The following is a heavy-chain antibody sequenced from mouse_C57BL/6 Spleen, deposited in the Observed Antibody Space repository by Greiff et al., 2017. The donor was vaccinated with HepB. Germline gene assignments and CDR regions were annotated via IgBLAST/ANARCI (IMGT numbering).Heavy chain of an antibody. CDR2: IYPRSGNT. CDR1: GYTFTSYG. Sequence: VQLQQSGAELARPGASVKLSCKASGYTFTSYGISWVKQRTGQGLEWIGEIYPRSGNTYYNEKFKGKATLTADKSSSTAYMELRSLTSEDSAVYYCARSGDYYGSSHYFDYWGQGTTLTVSS. D-gene: IGHD1-1*01. CDR3: ARSGDYYGSSHYFDY. V-gene: IGHV1-81*01. J-gene: IGHJ2*01.